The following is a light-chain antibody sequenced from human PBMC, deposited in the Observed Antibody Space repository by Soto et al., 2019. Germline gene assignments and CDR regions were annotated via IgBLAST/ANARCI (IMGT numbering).Light chain of an antibody. V-gene: IGKV3-20*01. Sequence: DIVLTQSPGTLSLSPGERATLSCRASQSVSSGYLAWYQQKPGKAPRLLIYGASSRATGIPDRFSGSGSGTDFTLTISRLEPEDFAVYYCQQYGRSPSTFGQGTKVDIK. CDR2: GAS. CDR1: QSVSSGY. CDR3: QQYGRSPST. J-gene: IGKJ1*01.